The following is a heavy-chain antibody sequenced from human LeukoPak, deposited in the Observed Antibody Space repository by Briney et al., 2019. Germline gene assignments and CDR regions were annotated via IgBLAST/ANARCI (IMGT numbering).Heavy chain of an antibody. CDR3: ARHSEYYYDSSGYPSWVFDY. J-gene: IGHJ4*02. V-gene: IGHV4-4*09. CDR2: IYTSGST. CDR1: GGSISSYY. D-gene: IGHD3-22*01. Sequence: SETLSLTCTVSGGSISSYYWSWIRQPQGKGLEWIGYIYTSGSTNYNPSLKSRVTISVDTSKNQFSLKLSSVTAADTAVYYCARHSEYYYDSSGYPSWVFDYWGQGTLVTVSS.